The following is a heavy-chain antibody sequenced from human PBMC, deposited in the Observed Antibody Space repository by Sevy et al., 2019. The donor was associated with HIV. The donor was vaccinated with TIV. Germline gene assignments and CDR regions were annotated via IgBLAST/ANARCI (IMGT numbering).Heavy chain of an antibody. J-gene: IGHJ4*02. V-gene: IGHV3-11*01. D-gene: IGHD6-6*01. CDR1: GFTFSDYY. CDR2: ISSSGSTI. Sequence: GGSLRLSCAASGFTFSDYYMSWIRQAPGKGLEWVSYISSSGSTIYYADSVKGRFTISRDNAKNSLYLQMNSLRVEDTAVYYCARDRRISSSPDNYFDYWGQGTLVTVSS. CDR3: ARDRRISSSPDNYFDY.